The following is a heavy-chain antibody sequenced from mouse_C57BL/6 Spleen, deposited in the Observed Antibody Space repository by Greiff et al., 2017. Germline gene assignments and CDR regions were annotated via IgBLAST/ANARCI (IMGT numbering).Heavy chain of an antibody. CDR2: ISSGSSTI. Sequence: EVMLVESGGGLVKPGGSLKLSCAASGFTFSDYGMHWVRQAPEKGLEWVAYISSGSSTIYYADTVKGRFTISSDNAKNTLFLQMPSLRSEDTAKYYCARTRDYDNYVGGAMDYWGQGTSVTVSS. V-gene: IGHV5-17*01. D-gene: IGHD2-1*01. CDR3: ARTRDYDNYVGGAMDY. CDR1: GFTFSDYG. J-gene: IGHJ4*01.